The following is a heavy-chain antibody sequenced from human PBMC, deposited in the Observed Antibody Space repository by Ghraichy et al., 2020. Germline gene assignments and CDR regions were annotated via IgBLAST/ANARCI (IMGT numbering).Heavy chain of an antibody. CDR3: TRYDFGTEAIDL. CDR2: IYPGDSDV. J-gene: IGHJ4*02. Sequence: GESLNISCQASGYNFDRQFVGWVRQKPGKGLEWIGMIYPGDSDVRYSPSFQGQVTISADKSITTASLQWKTLKTSDTAIYYCTRYDFGTEAIDLWGQGTLVIVSS. D-gene: IGHD3/OR15-3a*01. V-gene: IGHV5-51*01. CDR1: GYNFDRQF.